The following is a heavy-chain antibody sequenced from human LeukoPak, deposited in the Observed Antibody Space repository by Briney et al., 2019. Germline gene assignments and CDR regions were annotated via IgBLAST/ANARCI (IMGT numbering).Heavy chain of an antibody. CDR3: ARDVTGTVTPFDY. V-gene: IGHV1-69*04. CDR2: IIPILGIA. Sequence: ASVKVSCKASGDTFSSYAISWVRQAPGQGLEWMGRIIPILGIANYAQKFQGRVTITADKSTSTAYMELSSLRSEDTAVYYCARDVTGTVTPFDYWGQGTLVTVSS. J-gene: IGHJ4*02. D-gene: IGHD4-17*01. CDR1: GDTFSSYA.